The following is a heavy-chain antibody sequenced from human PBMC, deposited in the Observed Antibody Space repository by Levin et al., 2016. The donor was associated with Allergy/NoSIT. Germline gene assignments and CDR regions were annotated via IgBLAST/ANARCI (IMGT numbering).Heavy chain of an antibody. V-gene: IGHV3-30*18. D-gene: IGHD1-7*01. J-gene: IGHJ4*02. Sequence: GGSLRLSCAASGFTFSSYGMHWVRQAPGKGLEWVAVISYDGSNKYYADSVKGRFTISRDNSKNTLYLQMNSLRAEDTAVYYCAKTPGTKEGEYYFDYWGQGTLVTVSS. CDR3: AKTPGTKEGEYYFDY. CDR2: ISYDGSNK. CDR1: GFTFSSYG.